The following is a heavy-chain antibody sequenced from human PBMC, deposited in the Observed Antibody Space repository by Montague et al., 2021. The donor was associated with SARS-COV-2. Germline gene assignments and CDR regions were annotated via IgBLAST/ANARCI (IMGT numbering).Heavy chain of an antibody. J-gene: IGHJ4*02. Sequence: SLRLSCAASGFTFRSYWMHWVRQVPRRGPVWVSRIKPYGTSTNYAASVKGRFTISRDNAKNTLSLQMNNLRAEDTAVYYCVRPLWFGDSDYFFESWGQGTLVTVSS. CDR1: GFTFRSYW. CDR3: VRPLWFGDSDYFFES. CDR2: IKPYGTST. D-gene: IGHD3-10*01. V-gene: IGHV3-74*01.